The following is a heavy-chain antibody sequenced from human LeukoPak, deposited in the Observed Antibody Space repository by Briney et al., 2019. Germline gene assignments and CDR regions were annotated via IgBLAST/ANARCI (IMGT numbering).Heavy chain of an antibody. J-gene: IGHJ5*02. CDR1: GDSISRSRYF. V-gene: IGHV4-39*07. CDR2: IYYSGST. CDR3: ARGSPSGYVGDWFDP. D-gene: IGHD5-12*01. Sequence: PSETLSLTCTVSGDSISRSRYFWGWIRQPPGKGLERVGNIYYSGSTYYNPSLKSRVTMSVDTSKNQFSLKLTSVTAADTAVYYCARGSPSGYVGDWFDPWGQGIRVTVSS.